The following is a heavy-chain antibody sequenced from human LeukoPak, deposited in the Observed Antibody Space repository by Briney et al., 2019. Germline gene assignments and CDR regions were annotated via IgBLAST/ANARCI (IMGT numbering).Heavy chain of an antibody. CDR3: ARTMVRGVIPFDY. J-gene: IGHJ4*02. CDR1: GGSFSGYY. V-gene: IGHV4-34*01. D-gene: IGHD3-10*01. CDR2: VNHSGST. Sequence: SETLSLTCTVYGGSFSGYYWSWIRQPPGKGLEWIGEVNHSGSTNYNPSLKSRVTILLDTSENQFSLKLSSVTAADTAVYYCARTMVRGVIPFDYWGQGTLVTVSS.